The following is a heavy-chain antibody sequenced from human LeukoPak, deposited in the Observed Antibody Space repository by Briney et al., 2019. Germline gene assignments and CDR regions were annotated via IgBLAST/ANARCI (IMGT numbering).Heavy chain of an antibody. V-gene: IGHV4-34*01. D-gene: IGHD3-10*01. J-gene: IGHJ5*02. CDR1: GGSFSGYY. CDR3: ARGYGFGELVRYYNWFDP. Sequence: SETLSLTCAVYGGSFSGYYWSWIRQPPGKGLEWIGEINHSGSTNYNPSLKSRVTISVDTSKNQFSLKLSSVTAADTAVYYCARGYGFGELVRYYNWFDPWGQGTLVTVSS. CDR2: INHSGST.